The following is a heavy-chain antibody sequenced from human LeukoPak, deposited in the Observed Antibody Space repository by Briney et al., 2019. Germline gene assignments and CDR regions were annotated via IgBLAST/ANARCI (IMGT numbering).Heavy chain of an antibody. V-gene: IGHV3-21*01. CDR1: GFTFSSYS. CDR2: ISSSSSYI. Sequence: GGSLRLSCAASGFTFSSYSMNWVRQAPGKGLEWVSSISSSSSYIYYADSVKGRFTISRDNAKNPLYLQMNSLRAEDTAVYYCARDNPRWNPHAFDIWGQGTMVTVSS. D-gene: IGHD5-24*01. CDR3: ARDNPRWNPHAFDI. J-gene: IGHJ3*02.